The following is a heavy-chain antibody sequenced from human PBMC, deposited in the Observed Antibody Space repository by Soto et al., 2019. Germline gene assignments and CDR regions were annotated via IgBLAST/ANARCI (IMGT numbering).Heavy chain of an antibody. CDR2: IYSSGST. J-gene: IGHJ4*02. D-gene: IGHD1-26*01. V-gene: IGHV4-59*01. CDR1: GGSISSYY. CDR3: ARGGPIVGAYRYFDS. Sequence: PSETLSLTCTVSGGSISSYYWSWIRQPPGKGLEWIGYIYSSGSTNYNPSLKSRVTISVDTSKNQFSLKLSSVTTADTAVYYCARGGPIVGAYRYFDSWGQGTLVTVSS.